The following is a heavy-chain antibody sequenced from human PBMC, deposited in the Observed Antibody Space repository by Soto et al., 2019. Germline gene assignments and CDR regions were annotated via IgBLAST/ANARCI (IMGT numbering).Heavy chain of an antibody. CDR1: GGSFSGYD. CDR3: ARDKITGLFDY. D-gene: IGHD2-8*02. CDR2: INHSGST. J-gene: IGHJ4*02. Sequence: SETLSLTCAVCGGSFSGYDWTWIRQPPGTGLEWIGEINHSGSTNYNPSLKSRVTISVDTSKNQFSLKLTSVTAADTAVYYCARDKITGLFDYWGQGTLVTVSS. V-gene: IGHV4-34*01.